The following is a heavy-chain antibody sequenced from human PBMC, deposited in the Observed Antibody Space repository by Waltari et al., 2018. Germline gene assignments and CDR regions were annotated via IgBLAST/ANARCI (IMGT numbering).Heavy chain of an antibody. V-gene: IGHV1-24*01. CDR3: APLRIPLGYFDS. D-gene: IGHD3-16*01. Sequence: QVQLVQSGAEVKKPGASVKVSCKVSGYTLTELSMHWVRQAPGKGLEWMGGFDLEDGEQTYERKSQGRVPMPEETSPATAYMGLRSLRSEDTAGYSCAPLRIPLGYFDSWGKGTLVTVS. CDR1: GYTLTELS. J-gene: IGHJ4*02. CDR2: FDLEDGEQ.